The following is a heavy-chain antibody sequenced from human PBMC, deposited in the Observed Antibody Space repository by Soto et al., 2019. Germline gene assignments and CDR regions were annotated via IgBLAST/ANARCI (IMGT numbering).Heavy chain of an antibody. J-gene: IGHJ4*02. D-gene: IGHD5-12*01. CDR2: IYYSGST. CDR1: GGSISSSSYY. V-gene: IGHV4-39*01. CDR3: ASLGMATIRVIDY. Sequence: SETLSLTCTVSGGSISSSSYYWGWIRQPPGKGLEWIGSIYYSGSTYYNPSLKSRVTISVDTSKNQFSLKLSSVTAADTAVYYCASLGMATIRVIDYWGQGTLVTVSS.